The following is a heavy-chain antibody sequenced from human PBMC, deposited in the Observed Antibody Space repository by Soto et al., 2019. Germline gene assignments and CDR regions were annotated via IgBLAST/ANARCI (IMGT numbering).Heavy chain of an antibody. J-gene: IGHJ4*02. CDR1: GESFSAYY. CDR2: VNYSGTT. CDR3: ARAPRIVSMGRPFDF. Sequence: SETLSLTCAVYGESFSAYYWNWIRKPPGKGLEWIGEVNYSGTTNYNPSLKSRVTISLDTSKNQFSLTMTSATAADTAVYYCARAPRIVSMGRPFDFWGQGTLVTVSS. V-gene: IGHV4-34*01. D-gene: IGHD5-12*01.